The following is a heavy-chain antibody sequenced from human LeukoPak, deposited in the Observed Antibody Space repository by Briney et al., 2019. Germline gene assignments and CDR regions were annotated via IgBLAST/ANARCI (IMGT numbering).Heavy chain of an antibody. CDR2: IYYSGST. CDR1: GGSISSSSYY. CDR3: ARDNPVSTGYDAFDI. D-gene: IGHD4-17*01. J-gene: IGHJ3*02. Sequence: PSETLSLTCTVSGGSISSSSYYWGWIRQPPGKGLEWIGSIYYSGSTYYNPSLKSRVTISVDTSKNQFSLKLSSVTAADTAVYYCARDNPVSTGYDAFDIWGQGTMVTVSS. V-gene: IGHV4-39*07.